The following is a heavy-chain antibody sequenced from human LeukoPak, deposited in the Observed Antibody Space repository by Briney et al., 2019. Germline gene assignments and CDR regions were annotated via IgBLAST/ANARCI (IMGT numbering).Heavy chain of an antibody. CDR1: GGFISSYY. Sequence: PSETLSLTCTVSGGFISSYYWSWIRQPPGKGLEWIGYIYYSGSTNYNPSLKSRVTISVDTSKNQFSLKLSSVTAADTAVYYCAGASPPGYSYGTDAFDIWGQGTMVTVSS. D-gene: IGHD5-18*01. V-gene: IGHV4-59*08. CDR2: IYYSGST. J-gene: IGHJ3*02. CDR3: AGASPPGYSYGTDAFDI.